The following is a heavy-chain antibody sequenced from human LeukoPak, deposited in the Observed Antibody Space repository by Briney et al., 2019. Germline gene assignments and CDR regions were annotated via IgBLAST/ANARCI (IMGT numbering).Heavy chain of an antibody. Sequence: PSGTLSLTCAVSGGSISRGDFFWSWIRQPPGKGLEWIGHISYSGSTYYSPSLKSRVTMSVDRSKNQFSLNLSSVTATDTAVYYCARHYGPWGQGTLVTVSS. CDR3: ARHYGP. CDR2: ISYSGST. J-gene: IGHJ4*02. CDR1: GGSISRGDFF. V-gene: IGHV4-30-2*03. D-gene: IGHD3-10*01.